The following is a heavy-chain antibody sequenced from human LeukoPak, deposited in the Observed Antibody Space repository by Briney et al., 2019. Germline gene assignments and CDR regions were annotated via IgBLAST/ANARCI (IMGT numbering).Heavy chain of an antibody. CDR3: ARPLLKYYYDSSGYQY. CDR2: ISDDGTHK. D-gene: IGHD3-22*01. V-gene: IGHV3-30*03. Sequence: GGSLRLSCAASGFTFSTYGMHWVRQAPGKGLEWVAVISDDGTHKYYPDSVKGRFTISRDNSKNTLYLQMNSLRAEDTAVYYCARPLLKYYYDSSGYQYWGQGTLVTVSS. CDR1: GFTFSTYG. J-gene: IGHJ4*02.